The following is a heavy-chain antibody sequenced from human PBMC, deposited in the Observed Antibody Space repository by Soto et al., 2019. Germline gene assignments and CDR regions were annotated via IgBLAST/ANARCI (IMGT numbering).Heavy chain of an antibody. CDR1: GYIFARYA. V-gene: IGHV1-3*04. CDR2: NNTATGNT. Sequence: QVQLVQSGAEVKKPGTSVKVSCTASGYIFARYALHWVRQAPGQRLEWMGWNNTATGNTIYSEKFQGRVSITRETSANTAYMELSSLRSEDTAVYYCARDEDYWGRGALVTVSS. CDR3: ARDEDY. J-gene: IGHJ4*02.